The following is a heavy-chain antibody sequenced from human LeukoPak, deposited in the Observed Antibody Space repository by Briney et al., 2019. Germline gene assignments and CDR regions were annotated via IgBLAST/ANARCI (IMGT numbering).Heavy chain of an antibody. V-gene: IGHV4-59*12. J-gene: IGHJ5*02. CDR3: ASYGSGNFHWFDP. Sequence: SETLSLTCTVSGGSISSYYWSWIRQPPGKGLEWIGYIYYSGSTNYKPSLKSRVTISVDTSENQFSLKLSSVTAADTAVYYCASYGSGNFHWFDPWGQGTLVTVSS. CDR1: GGSISSYY. D-gene: IGHD3-10*01. CDR2: IYYSGST.